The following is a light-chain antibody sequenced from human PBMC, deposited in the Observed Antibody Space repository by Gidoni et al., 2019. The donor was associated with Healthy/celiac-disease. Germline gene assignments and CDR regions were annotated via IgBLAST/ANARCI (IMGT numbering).Light chain of an antibody. CDR3: ASYTSSSTPLV. CDR1: RSDVGGYNY. J-gene: IGLJ2*01. CDR2: EVT. Sequence: QSALTQPASVSGSPGQSLTISCNGTRSDVGGYNYVSCYQHHPGKVPKVLIYEVTNRPSGVSYRFSGSKSGNTASLTISGLQAEDEAHYYCASYTSSSTPLVFGGGTKLTVL. V-gene: IGLV2-14*01.